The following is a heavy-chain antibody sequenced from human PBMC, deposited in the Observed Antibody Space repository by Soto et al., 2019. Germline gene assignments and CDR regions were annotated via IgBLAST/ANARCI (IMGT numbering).Heavy chain of an antibody. CDR3: ARDNWFGEAKGYYYYYMDV. V-gene: IGHV3-21*01. J-gene: IGHJ6*03. D-gene: IGHD3-10*01. Sequence: EVQLVESGGGLVKPGGSLRLSCAASGFTFSSYSMNWVRQAPGKGLEWVSSISSSSSYIYYADSVKGRFTISRDNAKNSLYLQMNSLRAEDTAVYYCARDNWFGEAKGYYYYYMDVWGKGTTVTVSS. CDR1: GFTFSSYS. CDR2: ISSSSSYI.